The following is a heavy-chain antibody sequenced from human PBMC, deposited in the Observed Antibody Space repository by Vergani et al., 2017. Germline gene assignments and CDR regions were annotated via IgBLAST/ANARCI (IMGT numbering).Heavy chain of an antibody. CDR1: GYSFNNYA. V-gene: IGHV7-4-1*02. CDR2: INPTTGNP. Sequence: QEPLVQSGSALKKPGASVKVSCKASGYSFNNYAIHWVRQAPGQGLEWMGWINPTTGNPTYARAFTGRFVFSLDTSASTAYLEINNLKPEDTAFYYCAREGGPHSIWGQGTLVTVSS. J-gene: IGHJ4*03. D-gene: IGHD2-21*01. CDR3: AREGGPHSI.